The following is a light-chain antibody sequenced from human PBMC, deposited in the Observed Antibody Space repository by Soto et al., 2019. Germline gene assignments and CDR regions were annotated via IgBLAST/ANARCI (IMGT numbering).Light chain of an antibody. CDR3: QQYNSYSGYT. V-gene: IGKV1-5*01. CDR1: HDISSW. CDR2: DAS. Sequence: DIQMTQSPPTLSASVGDRVTITCRASHDISSWLAWYQRKPGKAPKLLIFDASNLASGVPSRFSGSGSGTEFTLTVSGLQPDDFATYYCQQYNSYSGYTFGQGTKLEIK. J-gene: IGKJ2*01.